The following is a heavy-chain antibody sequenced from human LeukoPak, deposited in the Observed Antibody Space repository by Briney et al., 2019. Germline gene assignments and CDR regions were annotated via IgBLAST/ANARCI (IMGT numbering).Heavy chain of an antibody. J-gene: IGHJ4*02. V-gene: IGHV4-31*03. CDR2: IYYSGSS. CDR3: ARNRDGYNSFDY. CDR1: GRSINNGGYY. D-gene: IGHD5-24*01. Sequence: PSQTLSLTCTVSGRSINNGGYYWSWIRQHPGKGLEWIGYIYYSGSSYYNPSPRSRVTISVDTSKNHFSLKLSSVTAADTAVYYCARNRDGYNSFDYWGQGTLVTVSS.